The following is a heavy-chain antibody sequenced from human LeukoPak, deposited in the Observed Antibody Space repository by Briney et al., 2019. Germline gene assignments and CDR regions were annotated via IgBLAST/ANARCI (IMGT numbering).Heavy chain of an antibody. CDR2: IWYDGSNK. V-gene: IGHV3-33*01. J-gene: IGHJ4*02. CDR1: GFTFSSYG. Sequence: GGSLRLSCAASGFTFSSYGMHWVRQAPGKGLEWVAVIWYDGSNKYYADSVKGRFTISRDNSKNTLYLQMNNLRAEDTAVYYCARTIAVAGAWYFDYWGQGTLVTVSS. CDR3: ARTIAVAGAWYFDY. D-gene: IGHD6-19*01.